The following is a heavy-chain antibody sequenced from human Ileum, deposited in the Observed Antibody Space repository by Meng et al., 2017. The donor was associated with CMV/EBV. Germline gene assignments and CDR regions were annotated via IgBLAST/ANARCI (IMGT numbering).Heavy chain of an antibody. D-gene: IGHD2-15*01. CDR1: GDSISSGDFY. CDR2: IHYSGRT. Sequence: TVSGDSISSGDFYWSWIRQHPGKGLEWIGYIHYSGRTYYNPSLKSRGIISIDTPKNQFSLRLNSVTAADTAVYYCARQPGGPNWFDLWGQGTLVTVSS. V-gene: IGHV4-31*02. CDR3: ARQPGGPNWFDL. J-gene: IGHJ5*02.